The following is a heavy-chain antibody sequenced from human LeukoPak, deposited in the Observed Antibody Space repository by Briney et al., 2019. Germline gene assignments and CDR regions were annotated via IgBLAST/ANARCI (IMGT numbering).Heavy chain of an antibody. CDR1: GFTFSSYA. CDR3: VKESRVVRGVIMDAFDM. D-gene: IGHD3-10*01. V-gene: IGHV3-64D*06. Sequence: GGSLRLSCSASGFTFSSYAMHWVRQAPGKGLEYVSGISINGGSTDYADSVKGRFTISRDNSKNTVYLQMSSLRTEDTAVYYCVKESRVVRGVIMDAFDMWGQGTMVTVSS. J-gene: IGHJ3*02. CDR2: ISINGGST.